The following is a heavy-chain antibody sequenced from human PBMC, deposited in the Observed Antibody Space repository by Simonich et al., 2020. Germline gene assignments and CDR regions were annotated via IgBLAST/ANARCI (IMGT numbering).Heavy chain of an antibody. CDR1: GGSISSYY. CDR2: IYYSGST. V-gene: IGHV4-59*08. CDR3: ARLPDY. Sequence: QVQLQESGPGLLKPSETLSLTCTVSGGSISSYYWSWIRQPPGKGLEWLGYIYYSGSTNYNPSLKSRVTISVDTSKNQFSLKLSSVTAADTAVYYCARLPDYWGQGTLVTVSS. J-gene: IGHJ4*02.